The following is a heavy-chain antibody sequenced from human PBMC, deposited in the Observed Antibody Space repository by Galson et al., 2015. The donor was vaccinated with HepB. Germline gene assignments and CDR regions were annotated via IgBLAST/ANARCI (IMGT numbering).Heavy chain of an antibody. CDR3: ARSSTSVAYYGMDV. D-gene: IGHD2-15*01. Sequence: RLSCAAPGFTFSSYEMNWVRQAPGKGLEWVSYISSSGSTIYYADSVKGRFTISRDNAKNSLYLQMNSLRAEDTAVYYCARSSTSVAYYGMDVWGQGTTVTVSS. CDR2: ISSSGSTI. CDR1: GFTFSSYE. J-gene: IGHJ6*02. V-gene: IGHV3-48*03.